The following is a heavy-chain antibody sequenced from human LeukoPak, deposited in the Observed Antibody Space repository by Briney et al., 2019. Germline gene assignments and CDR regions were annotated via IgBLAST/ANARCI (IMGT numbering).Heavy chain of an antibody. V-gene: IGHV4-39*07. J-gene: IGHJ5*02. CDR3: ARGPPYSSGVNL. Sequence: SETLSLTCSISDDSINNDRYFWAWIRQPPGKGLEWIGSIHYSGSTYYNPSLKSRVTISLDTSKNQFSLKVTSVTAADTAVYYCARGPPYSSGVNLWGQGTLVTVSS. CDR2: IHYSGST. CDR1: DDSINNDRYF. D-gene: IGHD6-19*01.